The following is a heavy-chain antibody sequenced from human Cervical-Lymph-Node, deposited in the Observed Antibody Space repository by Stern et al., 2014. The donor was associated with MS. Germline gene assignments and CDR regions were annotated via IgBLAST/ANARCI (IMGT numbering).Heavy chain of an antibody. D-gene: IGHD2-8*01. CDR3: ARVRGVYAVDY. CDR1: GFTFRDYY. J-gene: IGHJ4*02. V-gene: IGHV3-11*01. CDR2: ISYSGDPI. Sequence: VQLVESGGGLVKPGGSLRLSCVDSGFTFRDYYMSWIRQAPGKGLEWVSYISYSGDPIYYADSVKGRFPISRDNAENSLYLQMSSLRAEDTAVYYCARVRGVYAVDYWGQGTLVTVSS.